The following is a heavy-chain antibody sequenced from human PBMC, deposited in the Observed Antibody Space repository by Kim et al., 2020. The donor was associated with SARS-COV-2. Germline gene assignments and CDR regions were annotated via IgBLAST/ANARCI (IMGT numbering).Heavy chain of an antibody. V-gene: IGHV4-61*01. CDR1: GGSVSSASDY. CDR3: ARTVPLISREEPYGMDV. J-gene: IGHJ6*01. D-gene: IGHD1-1*01. CDR2: ISYSGST. Sequence: SETLSLTCTVSGGSVSSASDYWSWIRQPPGKGLEWIGYISYSGSTNYKPSLRSRVTISVDTSKNQFSLKLSSVTAADTAVYYCARTVPLISREEPYGMDV.